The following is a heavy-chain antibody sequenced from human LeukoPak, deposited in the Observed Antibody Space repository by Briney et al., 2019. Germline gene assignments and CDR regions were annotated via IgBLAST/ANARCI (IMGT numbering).Heavy chain of an antibody. V-gene: IGHV3-7*03. Sequence: GGSLRLSCAASGFTFSRYWMTWVRQAPGKGLEWVANIKFDGSERNYVDSVKGRFTISRDNAKNSLYLQMNSLRAEDTAVYYCARDRGYDILTGYWYYFDYWGQGTLVTVSS. CDR2: IKFDGSER. CDR3: ARDRGYDILTGYWYYFDY. J-gene: IGHJ4*02. D-gene: IGHD3-9*01. CDR1: GFTFSRYW.